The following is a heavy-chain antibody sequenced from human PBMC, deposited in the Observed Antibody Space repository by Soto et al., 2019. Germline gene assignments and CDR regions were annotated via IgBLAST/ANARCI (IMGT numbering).Heavy chain of an antibody. CDR3: ARHGQLVRGFDY. J-gene: IGHJ4*02. Sequence: PSETLSLTCTVSGGSISSSSYYWGWIRQPPGKGLEWIGSIYYSGSTYYNPSLKSRVTISVDTSKNQFSLKLSSVTAADTAVYYCARHGQLVRGFDYWGQGTLVTVSS. CDR2: IYYSGST. CDR1: GGSISSSSYY. D-gene: IGHD6-13*01. V-gene: IGHV4-39*01.